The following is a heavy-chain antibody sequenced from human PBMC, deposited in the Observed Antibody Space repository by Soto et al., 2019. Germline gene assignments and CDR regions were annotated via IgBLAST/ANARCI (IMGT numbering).Heavy chain of an antibody. CDR2: IYYRGST. CDR1: GGSISSSSYY. Sequence: PSETLSLTCTVSGGSISSSSYYWGWIRQPPGKGLEWIGSIYYRGSTNYNPSLKSRVTISVDTSKNQFSLKLSSVTAADTAVYYCARGGRYSYGYSLWWYYGMDVWGQGTTVTVSS. D-gene: IGHD5-18*01. V-gene: IGHV4-39*07. CDR3: ARGGRYSYGYSLWWYYGMDV. J-gene: IGHJ6*02.